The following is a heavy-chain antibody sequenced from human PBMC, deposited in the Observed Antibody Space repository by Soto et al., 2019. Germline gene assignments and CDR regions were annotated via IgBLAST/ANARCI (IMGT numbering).Heavy chain of an antibody. Sequence: PSETLSLTCIVSGGSISEKYWNWVRQPPGKGLEWIGLIFANGHTDYNPSLKSRVTMSVDASKNQFSLRLTSMTAADTAVYYCVASLAASGLNWLDPGAGGPWSPSPQ. D-gene: IGHD6-13*01. J-gene: IGHJ5*02. CDR2: IFANGHT. CDR1: GGSISEKY. V-gene: IGHV4-4*07. CDR3: VASLAASGLNWLDP.